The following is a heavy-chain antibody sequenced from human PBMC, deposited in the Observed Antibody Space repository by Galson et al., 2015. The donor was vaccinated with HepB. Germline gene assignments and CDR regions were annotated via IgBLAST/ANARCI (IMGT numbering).Heavy chain of an antibody. Sequence: SETLSLTCTVSGGSISSYYWSWIRQPPGKGLEWIGEINHSGSTNYNPSLKSRVTISVDTSKNQFSLELSSVTAADTAVYYCARERLIYYYGMDVWGQGTTVTVSS. CDR2: INHSGST. CDR1: GGSISSYY. J-gene: IGHJ6*02. D-gene: IGHD5-12*01. V-gene: IGHV4-34*01. CDR3: ARERLIYYYGMDV.